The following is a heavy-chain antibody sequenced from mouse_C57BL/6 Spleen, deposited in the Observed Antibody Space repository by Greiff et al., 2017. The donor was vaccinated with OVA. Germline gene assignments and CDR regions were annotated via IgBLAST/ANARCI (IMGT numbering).Heavy chain of an antibody. V-gene: IGHV5-17*01. J-gene: IGHJ4*01. CDR2: ISSGSSTI. Sequence: DVHLVESGGGLVKPGGSLKLSCAASGFTFSDYGMHWVRQAPEKGLEWVAYISSGSSTIYYADTVKGRFTISRDNAKNTLFLQMTSLRSEDTAMYYCATPVVAEDAMDYWGQGTSVTVSS. CDR3: ATPVVAEDAMDY. CDR1: GFTFSDYG. D-gene: IGHD1-1*01.